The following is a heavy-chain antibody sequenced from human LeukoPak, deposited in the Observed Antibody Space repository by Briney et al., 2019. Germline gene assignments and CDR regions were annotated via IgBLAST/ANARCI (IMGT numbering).Heavy chain of an antibody. D-gene: IGHD3-3*01. CDR1: GFTFISYS. V-gene: IGHV3-7*01. Sequence: GGSLRLSCAASGFTFISYSMSWVRQAPGKGLEWVANIKQDGSEKYYVDSVKGRFTISRDNAKNSLYLQMNSLRAEDTAVYYCAREGRTYYDFWSGYSYAFDIWGQGTMVTVSS. J-gene: IGHJ3*02. CDR3: AREGRTYYDFWSGYSYAFDI. CDR2: IKQDGSEK.